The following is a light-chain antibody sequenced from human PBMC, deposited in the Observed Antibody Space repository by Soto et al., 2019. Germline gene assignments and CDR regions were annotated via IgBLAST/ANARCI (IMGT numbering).Light chain of an antibody. CDR3: QHYHNWPPWT. CDR2: GAS. CDR1: QSVSSN. V-gene: IGKV3-15*01. Sequence: EIVMTQSPATLSVSPGERVTLSCRASQSVSSNLAWYQQKPGQAPRLLIYGASTRATGIPAWFSGSGSGTEFTLTISSLQSEDFAVYYCQHYHNWPPWTFGRGTKVEI. J-gene: IGKJ1*01.